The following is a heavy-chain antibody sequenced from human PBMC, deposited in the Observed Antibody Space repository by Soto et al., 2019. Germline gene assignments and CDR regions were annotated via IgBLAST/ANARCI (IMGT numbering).Heavy chain of an antibody. J-gene: IGHJ4*02. D-gene: IGHD4-17*01. Sequence: QLQLQESGPGLVKPSETLSLTCTVSGGSISSSSYYWGWIRQPPGKGLEWIGSIYYSGSTYYNPSLKSRVTIPVDTSKNQFSLKLSSVTAADTAVYYCASQPVTHFDYWGQGTLVTVSS. CDR1: GGSISSSSYY. V-gene: IGHV4-39*01. CDR3: ASQPVTHFDY. CDR2: IYYSGST.